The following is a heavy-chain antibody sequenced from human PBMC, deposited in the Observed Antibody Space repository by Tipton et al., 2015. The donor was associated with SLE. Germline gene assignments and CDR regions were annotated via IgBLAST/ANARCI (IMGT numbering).Heavy chain of an antibody. J-gene: IGHJ6*03. CDR3: ARDLGYYYYMDV. CDR1: GFTVSTNY. V-gene: IGHV3-53*05. D-gene: IGHD3-10*01. CDR2: IYSGGST. Sequence: SLRLSCAASGFTVSTNYMTWVRQAPGKGLEWVSLIYSGGSTSYADSVKGRFTISRDNSKNTLYLQMNSLRAEDTAVYYCARDLGYYYYMDVWGKGTTVTVSS.